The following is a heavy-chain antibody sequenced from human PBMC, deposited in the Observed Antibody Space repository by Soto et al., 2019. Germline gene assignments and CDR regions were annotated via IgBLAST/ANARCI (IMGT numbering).Heavy chain of an antibody. D-gene: IGHD3-3*01. CDR3: ARGPNLVIFGVVNHYYYYGMDV. Sequence: PSETLSLTCAVYGGSFIGYDWSWIRQPPRKGLGWIGEINHSGSTNYNPSLNSRVTISVDTSTNQFSLKLSSVTAADTAVYYCARGPNLVIFGVVNHYYYYGMDVWGEGTTVTVSS. CDR2: INHSGST. J-gene: IGHJ6*04. V-gene: IGHV4-34*01. CDR1: GGSFIGYD.